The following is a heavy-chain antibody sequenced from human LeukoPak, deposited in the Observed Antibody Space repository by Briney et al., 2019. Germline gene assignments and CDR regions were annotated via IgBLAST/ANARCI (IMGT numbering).Heavy chain of an antibody. CDR1: GGSISGYY. D-gene: IGHD3-3*01. J-gene: IGHJ6*02. V-gene: IGHV4-59*01. CDR2: IYYSGST. CDR3: AKYDFWSGYPLGV. Sequence: PSETLSLTCTVSGGSISGYYRNWIRQPPGKGLEWIGYIYYSGSTNYNPSLKSRVTISVDTSKNQFSLNLSSVIAADTAVYYCAKYDFWSGYPLGVWGQGTTVTVSS.